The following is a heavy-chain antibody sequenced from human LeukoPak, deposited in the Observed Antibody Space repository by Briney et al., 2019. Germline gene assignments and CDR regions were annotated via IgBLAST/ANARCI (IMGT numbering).Heavy chain of an antibody. V-gene: IGHV3-74*01. Sequence: QPGGSLRLSCAASGFTSSAYWMHWVRHAPGEGLVWVSHINSDGSSTIYADSVKGRFTISRDNAKNTLYLQMSSLRAEDTAVYYCARTTGIYSSYYFDYWGQGSLVTVSS. J-gene: IGHJ4*02. CDR2: INSDGSST. CDR1: GFTSSAYW. D-gene: IGHD1-26*01. CDR3: ARTTGIYSSYYFDY.